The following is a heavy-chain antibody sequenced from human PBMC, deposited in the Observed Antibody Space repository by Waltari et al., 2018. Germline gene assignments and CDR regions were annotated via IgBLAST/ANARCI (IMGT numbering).Heavy chain of an antibody. CDR2: IYLADSDT. Sequence: EVQLVQSGPEVKTPGESRMIPCQGSGYKFADYWVTWGRQMPGKGLEWMGIIYLADSDTRYGPSFQGQVTISADKSISTAYLQWGSLKASDTAVYYCAKPRISGWYYSGMDVWGQGTSVTVAS. V-gene: IGHV5-51*01. J-gene: IGHJ6*02. CDR3: AKPRISGWYYSGMDV. CDR1: GYKFADYW. D-gene: IGHD6-13*01.